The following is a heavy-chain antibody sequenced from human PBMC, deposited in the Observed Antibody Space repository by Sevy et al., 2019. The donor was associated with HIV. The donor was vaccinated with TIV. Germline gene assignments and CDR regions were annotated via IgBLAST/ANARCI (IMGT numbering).Heavy chain of an antibody. J-gene: IGHJ3*02. V-gene: IGHV3-21*01. Sequence: GGSLRLSCAASGFTFSNYSMNWVRQAPGKGLEWVSSISSSSSYIYYADSVKGRFTISRDNAKNSLYLQMNSLRTEDTAVFYCARVRGPLGGATSRDAFDIWGQGTMVTVS. CDR2: ISSSSSYI. CDR1: GFTFSNYS. D-gene: IGHD1-26*01. CDR3: ARVRGPLGGATSRDAFDI.